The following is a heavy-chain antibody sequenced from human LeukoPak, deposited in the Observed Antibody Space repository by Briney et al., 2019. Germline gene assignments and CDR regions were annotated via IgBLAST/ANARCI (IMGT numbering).Heavy chain of an antibody. J-gene: IGHJ4*02. Sequence: SETLSLTCAVYGGSITGYYWSWIRQTPGRGLEWVGEIHYTGATSYNPSLKSRATIPTDTSKNQFSLRLSSVTAADTAVYYCVRGNILTGYCFDFWGQGALVTVSS. CDR3: VRGNILTGYCFDF. CDR2: IHYTGAT. D-gene: IGHD3-9*01. V-gene: IGHV4-34*01. CDR1: GGSITGYY.